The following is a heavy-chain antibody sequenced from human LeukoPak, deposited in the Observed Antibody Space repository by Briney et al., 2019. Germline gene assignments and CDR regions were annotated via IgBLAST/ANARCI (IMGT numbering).Heavy chain of an antibody. CDR3: ARGYYYDSSGLKVRHAFDI. CDR2: ISSSSYI. V-gene: IGHV3-21*01. CDR1: GFTFSSYS. D-gene: IGHD3-22*01. Sequence: GGSLRLSCAASGFTFSSYSMNWVRQAPGKGLEWVSSISSSSYIYYADSVKGRFTISRDNAKNSLYLQMNSLRAEDTAVYYCARGYYYDSSGLKVRHAFDIWGQGTMVTVSS. J-gene: IGHJ3*02.